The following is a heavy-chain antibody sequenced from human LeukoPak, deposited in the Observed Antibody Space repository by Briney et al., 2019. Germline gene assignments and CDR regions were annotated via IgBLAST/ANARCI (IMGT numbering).Heavy chain of an antibody. CDR3: AKDWDENWGFYSYATETPDY. CDR2: ITASGGST. Sequence: GGSLRLSCAASGFTFSSYAMSWVRQAPGKGLEWVSAITASGGSTYYADSVKGRFTISRDNSKNTLYLQMNSLRAEDTAVYYCAKDWDENWGFYSYATETPDYWGQGTLVTVSS. J-gene: IGHJ4*02. D-gene: IGHD5-18*01. V-gene: IGHV3-23*01. CDR1: GFTFSSYA.